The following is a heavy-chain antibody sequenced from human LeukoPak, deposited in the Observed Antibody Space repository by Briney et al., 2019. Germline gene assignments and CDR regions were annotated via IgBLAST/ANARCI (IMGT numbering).Heavy chain of an antibody. CDR1: GFTVSSNY. Sequence: GGSLRLSCAASGFTVSSNYMSWVRQAPGKGLEWVSAISGGGRSTDYADSVKGRFTISRDNSKNTLYLQMNSLRAEDTAVYYCAKAVVGAYYFDSWGQGTLVTVSS. J-gene: IGHJ4*02. D-gene: IGHD2-15*01. CDR2: ISGGGRST. CDR3: AKAVVGAYYFDS. V-gene: IGHV3-23*01.